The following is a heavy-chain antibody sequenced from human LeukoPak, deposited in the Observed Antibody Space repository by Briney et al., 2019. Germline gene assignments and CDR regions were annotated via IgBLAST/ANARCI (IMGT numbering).Heavy chain of an antibody. D-gene: IGHD1-14*01. CDR2: IYYSGST. V-gene: IGHV4-61*01. Sequence: PSETLSLTCTVSGGSVSSGSYYWSWIRQPPGKGLEWIGYIYYSGSTNSNPSLKSRVTISVDTSKNQFSLKLSSVTAADTAVYYCARDGLRLPETQYYYYGMDVWGQGTTVTVSS. J-gene: IGHJ6*02. CDR1: GGSVSSGSYY. CDR3: ARDGLRLPETQYYYYGMDV.